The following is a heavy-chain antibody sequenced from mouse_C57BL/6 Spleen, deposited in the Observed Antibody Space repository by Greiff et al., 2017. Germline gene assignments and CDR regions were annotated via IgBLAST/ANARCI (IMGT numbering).Heavy chain of an antibody. CDR2: ISGGGGNT. CDR3: ARQLGTGTDY. Sequence: EVQLVESGGGLVKPGGSLKLSCAASGFTFSSYTMSWVRQTPEKRLEWVATISGGGGNTYYPDSVKGRFTISRDNAKNTLYLQMSSLRSDDTALYYCARQLGTGTDYWGQGTTLTVSS. J-gene: IGHJ2*01. D-gene: IGHD4-1*01. CDR1: GFTFSSYT. V-gene: IGHV5-9*01.